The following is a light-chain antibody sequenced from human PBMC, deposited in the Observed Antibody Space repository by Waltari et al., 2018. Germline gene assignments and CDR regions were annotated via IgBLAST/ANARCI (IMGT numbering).Light chain of an antibody. CDR1: QGISTW. J-gene: IGKJ1*01. CDR2: KAS. V-gene: IGKV1-5*03. Sequence: DIQMTQSPSTLSASVGDRVTITCRASQGISTWLAWYQQKPGKAPKILLYKASDLESGVPSRFGGSGSGTEFTLTISSLQPDDFATYHCQQYYSSPWTFGRGTKVEI. CDR3: QQYYSSPWT.